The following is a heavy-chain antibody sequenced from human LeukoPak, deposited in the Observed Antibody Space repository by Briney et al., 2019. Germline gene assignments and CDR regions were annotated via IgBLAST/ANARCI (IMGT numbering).Heavy chain of an antibody. D-gene: IGHD6-13*01. J-gene: IGHJ6*03. CDR3: ARDGSSWTTYYYYYMDV. V-gene: IGHV3-7*01. CDR2: IKEDGSEK. CDR1: GVTFSRDW. Sequence: PGGSLRLSCAAPGVTFSRDWMSWVRQAPGKGRGWVANIKEDGSEKYYVDSLKGRFTIARDNAKNSLYMHMNSLRAEDTAVYYCARDGSSWTTYYYYYMDVWGKGTTVTVSS.